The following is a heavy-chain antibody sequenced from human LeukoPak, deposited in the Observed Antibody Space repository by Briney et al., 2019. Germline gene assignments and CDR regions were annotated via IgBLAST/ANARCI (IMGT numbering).Heavy chain of an antibody. Sequence: PGGSLRLSCAASGLTFSSYSMNWVRQAPGKGLEWVSYISSSSSTIYYTDSVKGRFTISRGNAKNSLYLQMNSLRAEDTAVYYCAREGFSRGYYYYYYMDVWGKGTTVTVSS. V-gene: IGHV3-48*01. CDR1: GLTFSSYS. J-gene: IGHJ6*03. D-gene: IGHD6-13*01. CDR3: AREGFSRGYYYYYYMDV. CDR2: ISSSSSTI.